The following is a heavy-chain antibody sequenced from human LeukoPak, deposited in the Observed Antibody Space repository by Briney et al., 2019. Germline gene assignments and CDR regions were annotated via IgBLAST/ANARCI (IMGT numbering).Heavy chain of an antibody. CDR1: GYTFTSYY. Sequence: GASVKVSCKASGYTFTSYYMHWVRQAPGQGLEWMGIINPSGGSTSYAQTFQGRVTITTDESTSTAYMELSSLRSEDTAVYYCASSSSSFGYWGQGTLVTVSS. D-gene: IGHD6-6*01. CDR2: INPSGGST. V-gene: IGHV1-46*01. J-gene: IGHJ4*02. CDR3: ASSSSSFGY.